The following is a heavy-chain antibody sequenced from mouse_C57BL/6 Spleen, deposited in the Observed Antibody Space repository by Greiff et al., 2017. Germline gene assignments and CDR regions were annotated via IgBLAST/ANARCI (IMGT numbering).Heavy chain of an antibody. J-gene: IGHJ3*01. CDR3: ARSGDDDWLAY. CDR2: IYPGSGST. Sequence: VQLQQSGAELVKPGASVKMSCKASGYTFTSYWITWVKQRPGQGLEWIGDIYPGSGSTNYNEKFKSKATLTVDTSSSTAYMQLSSLTSEDSAVYYCARSGDDDWLAYWGQGTLVTVSA. D-gene: IGHD3-1*01. CDR1: GYTFTSYW. V-gene: IGHV1-55*01.